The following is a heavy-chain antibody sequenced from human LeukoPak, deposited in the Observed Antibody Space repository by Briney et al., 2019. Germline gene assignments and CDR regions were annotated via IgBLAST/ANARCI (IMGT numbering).Heavy chain of an antibody. CDR1: GGSISSYY. V-gene: IGHV4-59*01. J-gene: IGHJ4*02. D-gene: IGHD3-3*01. CDR3: ARSRITIFGVATNPPDY. Sequence: PSETLSLTCTVSGGSISSYYWSWLRQPPGKGLEWIGYIYYSGSTNYSPSLTSRVTISVDTSKNQFSLKLSSVTAADTAVYYCARSRITIFGVATNPPDYRGQGTLVTVSS. CDR2: IYYSGST.